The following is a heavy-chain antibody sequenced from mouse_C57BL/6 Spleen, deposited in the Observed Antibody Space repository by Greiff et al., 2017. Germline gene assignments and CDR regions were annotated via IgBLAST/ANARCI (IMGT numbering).Heavy chain of an antibody. J-gene: IGHJ3*01. Sequence: EVKLMESGEGLVKPGGSLKLSCAASGFTFSSYAMSWVRQTPEKRLEWVAYISSGGDYTYYADTVKGRFTIARDNARNTLYLQMSSLKSEDTAMYYCTREKGYRAWFAYWGQGTLVTVSA. V-gene: IGHV5-9-1*02. CDR1: GFTFSSYA. CDR2: ISSGGDYT. CDR3: TREKGYRAWFAY. D-gene: IGHD3-1*01.